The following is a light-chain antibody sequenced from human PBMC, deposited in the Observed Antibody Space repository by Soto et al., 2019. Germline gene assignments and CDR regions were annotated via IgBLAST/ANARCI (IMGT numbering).Light chain of an antibody. CDR2: GNS. V-gene: IGLV1-40*01. CDR1: SSNIGAGYD. J-gene: IGLJ1*01. CDR3: QSYDSSLSAFYV. Sequence: QSVLTQPPSVSGAPGQRGTISFTGSSSNIGAGYDVHWYQQLPGTAPKLLIYGNSNRPSGVPDRFSGSKSGTSASLAITGLQAEDEADYYCQSYDSSLSAFYVFGTGTKVT.